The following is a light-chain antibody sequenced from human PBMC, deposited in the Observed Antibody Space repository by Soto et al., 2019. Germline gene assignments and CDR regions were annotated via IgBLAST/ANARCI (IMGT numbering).Light chain of an antibody. CDR2: GAS. CDR1: QSVSSSY. V-gene: IGKV3-20*01. J-gene: IGKJ4*01. Sequence: PGERATLSCRASQSVSSSYLAWYQQKPGQAPRLLIYGASSRATGIPDRFSGSGSGTDFTLTISRLEPEDVAVYYCQQYGSSPPLSFGGGTKVEIK. CDR3: QQYGSSPPLS.